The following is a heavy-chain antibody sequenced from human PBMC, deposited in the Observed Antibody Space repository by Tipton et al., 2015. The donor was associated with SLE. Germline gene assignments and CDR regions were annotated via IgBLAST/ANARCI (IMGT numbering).Heavy chain of an antibody. J-gene: IGHJ3*02. Sequence: TLSLTCTVSGGSISSGGYYWNWIRQHPGKGLEWIGYIYYSGSTYYNPSLKSRVTISVDTSKNQFSLKLSSVTAADTAVYYCARAPNPPYYYDSSGYRLDAFDIWGQGTMVTVSS. D-gene: IGHD3-22*01. CDR1: GGSISSGGYY. CDR3: ARAPNPPYYYDSSGYRLDAFDI. CDR2: IYYSGST. V-gene: IGHV4-31*03.